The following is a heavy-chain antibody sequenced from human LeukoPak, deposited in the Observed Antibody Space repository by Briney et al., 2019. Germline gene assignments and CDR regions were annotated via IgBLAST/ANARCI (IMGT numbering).Heavy chain of an antibody. CDR1: GGTFSSYA. CDR3: ARDKEDSSSWYSYTPNWFDP. CDR2: IIPIFGTA. V-gene: IGHV1-69*13. J-gene: IGHJ5*02. Sequence: SVKVSCKASGGTFSSYAISWVRQAPGQGLEWMGGIIPIFGTANYAQKFQGRVTITADESTSTAYMEPSSLRSEDTAVYYCARDKEDSSSWYSYTPNWFDPWGQGTLVTVSS. D-gene: IGHD6-13*01.